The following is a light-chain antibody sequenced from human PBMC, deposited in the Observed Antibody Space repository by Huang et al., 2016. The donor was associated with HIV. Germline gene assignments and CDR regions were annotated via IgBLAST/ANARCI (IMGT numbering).Light chain of an antibody. J-gene: IGKJ1*01. V-gene: IGKV3D-15*01. CDR3: QQYNNWPPWT. CDR2: GAS. Sequence: EIVMTQSPGTLSVSPGERATLSCRASQGVVNNVAWYQQKPGQTPRLLIHGASTRANGIPARCSGRASGTEFTLTISSLQTEDFAIYYCQQYNNWPPWTFGQGT. CDR1: QGVVNN.